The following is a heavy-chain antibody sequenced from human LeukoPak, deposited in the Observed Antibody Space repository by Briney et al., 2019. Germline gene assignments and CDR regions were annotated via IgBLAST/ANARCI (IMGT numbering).Heavy chain of an antibody. J-gene: IGHJ4*02. CDR1: GFTVKSSE. Sequence: GGSLRLSCPASGFTVKSSEMSWVRQAPGKGLERVSYTGGGSTYYADSRKGRFRFTISRDNSKNMLHPQMNSLRAEDTAVYYCAKDRVGATPSYWGQGTLVTVSS. V-gene: IGHV3-38-3*01. CDR3: AKDRVGATPSY. CDR2: TGGGST. D-gene: IGHD1-26*01.